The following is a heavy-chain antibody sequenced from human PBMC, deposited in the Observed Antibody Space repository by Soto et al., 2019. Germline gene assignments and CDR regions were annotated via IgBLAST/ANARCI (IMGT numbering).Heavy chain of an antibody. J-gene: IGHJ6*02. CDR3: ARHYDILTRYNGIDV. CDR1: GCSFTSYW. Sequence: GESLKISCKGSGCSFTSYWIGWVRHMPGKGLEWMGIIYPGDSDTRYSPSFQSQVTISADKSISTAYLQWSSLKASDTALYYCARHYDILTRYNGIDVWGQGTTVTVSS. D-gene: IGHD3-9*01. V-gene: IGHV5-51*01. CDR2: IYPGDSDT.